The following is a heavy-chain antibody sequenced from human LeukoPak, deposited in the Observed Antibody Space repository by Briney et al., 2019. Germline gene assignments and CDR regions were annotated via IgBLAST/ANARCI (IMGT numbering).Heavy chain of an antibody. Sequence: PSETLSLTCAVSGGSISNSNWWTWVRQPPGKGLEWIGEIYHSGSTNYNPSLNSRVTMSVDKSKNQFSLKLSSVTAADTAVYYCARVLRGGLEYFDYWGQGTLVTVSS. CDR1: GGSISNSNW. CDR3: ARVLRGGLEYFDY. J-gene: IGHJ4*02. V-gene: IGHV4-4*02. CDR2: IYHSGST.